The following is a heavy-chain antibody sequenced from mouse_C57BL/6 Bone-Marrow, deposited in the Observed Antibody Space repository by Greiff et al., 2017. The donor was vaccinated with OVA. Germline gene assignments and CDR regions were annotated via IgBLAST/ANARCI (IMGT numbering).Heavy chain of an antibody. J-gene: IGHJ1*03. CDR1: GYTFTSYW. Sequence: EVQLQQSGTVLARPGASVKMSCKTSGYTFTSYWMHWVKQRPGQGLEWIGAIYPGNSDTSYNQKFKGKAKLTAVTSASTAYMELSSLTNEDSAVYYCTRDITTVVDWYFDVWGTGTTVTVSS. V-gene: IGHV1-5*01. D-gene: IGHD1-1*01. CDR2: IYPGNSDT. CDR3: TRDITTVVDWYFDV.